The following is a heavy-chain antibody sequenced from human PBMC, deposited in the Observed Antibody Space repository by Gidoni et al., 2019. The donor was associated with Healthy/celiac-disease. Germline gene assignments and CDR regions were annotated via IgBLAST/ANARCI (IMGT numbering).Heavy chain of an antibody. D-gene: IGHD6-13*01. V-gene: IGHV1-3*01. J-gene: IGHJ4*02. CDR2: INAGNGNT. Sequence: QVQLVQSGAAVKKPGASVKVSCKASGYTFTSSAMHWVRQAPGQRLEWMGWINAGNGNTKYSQKFQGRVTITRDTSASTAYMELSSLRSEDTAVYYCARGFSSSWYDYWGQGTLVTVSS. CDR1: GYTFTSSA. CDR3: ARGFSSSWYDY.